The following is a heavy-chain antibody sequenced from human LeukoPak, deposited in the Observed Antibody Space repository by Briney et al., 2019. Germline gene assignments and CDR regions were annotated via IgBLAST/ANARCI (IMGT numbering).Heavy chain of an antibody. J-gene: IGHJ4*02. Sequence: GGSLRLSCAASGFTVTSKHMSWVRQAPGKGLEWVSFIYSSGTTYYADSVKGRFTISRHNSENTLYLQMNSLRAEDTAVYYCATASRDAYNSGDIDYWGQGTLVTVSS. CDR2: IYSSGTT. V-gene: IGHV3-53*04. CDR3: ATASRDAYNSGDIDY. D-gene: IGHD5-24*01. CDR1: GFTVTSKH.